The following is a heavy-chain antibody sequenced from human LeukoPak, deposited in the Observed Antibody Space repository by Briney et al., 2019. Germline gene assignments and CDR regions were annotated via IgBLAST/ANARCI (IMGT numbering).Heavy chain of an antibody. J-gene: IGHJ6*02. CDR1: GFTFSSYA. V-gene: IGHV3-30*04. Sequence: GGSLRLSCAASGFTFSSYAIHWVRQAPGKGLEWVAVISYDGSNKYYADSVKGRFTISRDNSKNTLYLQMNSLRAEDTAVYYCARGLDDYYYYGMDVWGQGTTVTVSS. CDR2: ISYDGSNK. D-gene: IGHD5-24*01. CDR3: ARGLDDYYYYGMDV.